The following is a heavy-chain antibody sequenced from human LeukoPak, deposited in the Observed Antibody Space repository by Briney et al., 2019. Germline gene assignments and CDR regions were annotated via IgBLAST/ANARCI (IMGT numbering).Heavy chain of an antibody. J-gene: IGHJ4*02. CDR3: ARLGGSHYPFDY. CDR1: GGSISSSSYY. D-gene: IGHD1-26*01. V-gene: IGHV4-39*01. CDR2: IFCSGST. Sequence: SETLSLTCTVSGGSISSSSYYWGWLRQPPGKGLEWIGTIFCSGSTYYNPSLKSRVTISVDTSKNQFSLKLSSVTAADTAVYYCARLGGSHYPFDYWGQGSLVTVSS.